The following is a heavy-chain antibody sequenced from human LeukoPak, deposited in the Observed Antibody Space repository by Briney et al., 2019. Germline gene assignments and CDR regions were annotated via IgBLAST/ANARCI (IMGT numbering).Heavy chain of an antibody. J-gene: IGHJ6*03. D-gene: IGHD3-16*01. Sequence: PSETLSLTCTGSGGSISSHYWSWIRQPPGKGLEWIGYIYYSGSTNYNPSLKSRVTISVDTSKNQFSLKLSSVTAADTAVYYCARDYARYYYYMDVWGKGTTVTVSS. CDR3: ARDYARYYYYMDV. CDR2: IYYSGST. CDR1: GGSISSHY. V-gene: IGHV4-59*11.